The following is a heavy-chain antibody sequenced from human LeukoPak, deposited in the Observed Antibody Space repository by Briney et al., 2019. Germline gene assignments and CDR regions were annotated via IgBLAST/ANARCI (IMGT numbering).Heavy chain of an antibody. CDR1: GGSISSYY. CDR3: ARAPLYYDFWSGYYRGWYYYGMDV. Sequence: SETLSLTCTVSGGSISSYYWSWVRQPPGKGLEWIGYIYYSGSTNYNPSLKSRVIISVDTSKNQFSLKLSSVTAADTAVYYCARAPLYYDFWSGYYRGWYYYGMDVWGQGTTVTVSS. V-gene: IGHV4-59*01. D-gene: IGHD3-3*01. J-gene: IGHJ6*02. CDR2: IYYSGST.